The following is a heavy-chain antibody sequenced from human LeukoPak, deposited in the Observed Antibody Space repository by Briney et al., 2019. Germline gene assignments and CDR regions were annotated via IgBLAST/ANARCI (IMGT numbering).Heavy chain of an antibody. V-gene: IGHV3-30*03. J-gene: IGHJ4*02. D-gene: IGHD1-26*01. Sequence: GGSLRLSCAASRSTFRSYAMHWVRQAPGKGLEWAAVITYDGRQIYYADSVKGRFTISRDNSRNTLHLQMNSLRPEDTAVYYCARGETQYMWDYKRNIDFWGQGTLVTVSS. CDR3: ARGETQYMWDYKRNIDF. CDR1: RSTFRSYA. CDR2: ITYDGRQI.